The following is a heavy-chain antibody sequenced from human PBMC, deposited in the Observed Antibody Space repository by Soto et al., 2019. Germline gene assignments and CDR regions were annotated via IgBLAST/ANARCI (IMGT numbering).Heavy chain of an antibody. V-gene: IGHV1-46*01. Sequence: GASVKVSCKASGYTFTSYYMHWVRQAPGQGLEWMGIINPSGGSTSYAQKFQGRVTMTRDTSTSTVYMELSSLRSEDTAVYYCAKDLPSAQTGVLGPFDYWGQGTLVTVSS. J-gene: IGHJ4*02. CDR1: GYTFTSYY. CDR3: AKDLPSAQTGVLGPFDY. D-gene: IGHD2-8*02. CDR2: INPSGGST.